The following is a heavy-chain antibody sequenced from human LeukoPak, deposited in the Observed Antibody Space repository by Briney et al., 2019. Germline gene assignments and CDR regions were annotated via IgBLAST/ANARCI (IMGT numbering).Heavy chain of an antibody. D-gene: IGHD3-10*01. Sequence: GGSLRLSCAASGFSFGDAWMSWVRQIPGKGLEWVGRIESKTDGGTTDYAAPVKGRFTISRDDSTNTLYLQMNSLKSEDTAVYYCTTYGSGRKFDYWGQGILVTVSS. CDR2: IESKTDGGTT. CDR3: TTYGSGRKFDY. CDR1: GFSFGDAW. V-gene: IGHV3-15*04. J-gene: IGHJ4*02.